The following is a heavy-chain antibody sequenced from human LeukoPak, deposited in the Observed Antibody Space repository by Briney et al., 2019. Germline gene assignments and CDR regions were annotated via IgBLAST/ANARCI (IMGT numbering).Heavy chain of an antibody. J-gene: IGHJ6*03. V-gene: IGHV4-34*01. Sequence: PSETLSLTCAVFGGSFSGHYWTWIRQPPGKGLEWIGEINHSGSTNYNPSLKSRVTISVDTSKNQFSLKLSSVTAADTAVYFCARFRDFYYMDVWGKGTTVTVSS. CDR3: ARFRDFYYMDV. CDR1: GGSFSGHY. CDR2: INHSGST.